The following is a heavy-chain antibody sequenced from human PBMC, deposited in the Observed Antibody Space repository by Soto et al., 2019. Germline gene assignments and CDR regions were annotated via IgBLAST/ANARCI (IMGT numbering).Heavy chain of an antibody. CDR2: VYHSGST. Sequence: SETLSLTCAVSGGSISTSNWWSGVRQPPGKGLEWIGEVYHSGSTNYNPSLKSRVTISVDTSKNQFSLKLSSVSAADTAVYYCPTDPIAYPAWFDPSGQGTLVPVSS. V-gene: IGHV4-4*02. J-gene: IGHJ5*02. CDR1: GGSISTSNW. CDR3: PTDPIAYPAWFDP.